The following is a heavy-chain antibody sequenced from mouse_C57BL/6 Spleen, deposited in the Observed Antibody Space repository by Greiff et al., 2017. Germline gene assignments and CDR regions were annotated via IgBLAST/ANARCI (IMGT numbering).Heavy chain of an antibody. J-gene: IGHJ4*01. V-gene: IGHV2-5*01. Sequence: VQLVESGPGLVQPSQSLSITCTVSGFSLTSYGVHWVRQSPGKGLEWLGVLWRGGSTDSNAAFMSRLCITKDNTKSQVFFKMNSLQAEDTAIYYCAKNAYYYGSSTDYAMDYGGQGTSVTVSS. D-gene: IGHD1-1*01. CDR3: AKNAYYYGSSTDYAMDY. CDR1: GFSLTSYG. CDR2: LWRGGST.